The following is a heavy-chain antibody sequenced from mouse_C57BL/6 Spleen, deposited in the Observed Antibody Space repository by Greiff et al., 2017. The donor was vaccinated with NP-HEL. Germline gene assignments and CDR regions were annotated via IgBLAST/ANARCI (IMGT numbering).Heavy chain of an antibody. CDR2: INSDGGST. Sequence: EVMLVESGGGLVQPGESLKLSCESNEYEFPSHDMSWVRKTPEKRLELVAAINSDGGSTYYPDNMERRVIISRDNTQKTLYLQMSSLRSEDTALYYCARQGELDLWYFDVWGTGTTVTVSS. J-gene: IGHJ1*03. CDR1: EYEFPSHD. V-gene: IGHV5-2*03. CDR3: ARQGELDLWYFDV. D-gene: IGHD4-1*01.